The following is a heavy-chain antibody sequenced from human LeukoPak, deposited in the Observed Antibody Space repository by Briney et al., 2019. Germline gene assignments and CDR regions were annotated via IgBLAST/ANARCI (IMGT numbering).Heavy chain of an antibody. J-gene: IGHJ4*02. CDR1: GFTFDDYA. CDR3: AKDFSLGAGYFDY. V-gene: IGHV3-9*01. CDR2: ISWNSGSI. Sequence: PGGSLRLSSAASGFTFDDYAMHWVRQAPGKGLEWVSGISWNSGSIGYADSVKGRFTISRDNAKNSLYLQMNSLRAEDTALYYCAKDFSLGAGYFDYWGQGTLVTVSS. D-gene: IGHD3-10*01.